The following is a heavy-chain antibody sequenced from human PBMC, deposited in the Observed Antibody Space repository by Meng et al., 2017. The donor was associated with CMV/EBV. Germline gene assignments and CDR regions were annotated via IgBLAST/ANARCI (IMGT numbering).Heavy chain of an antibody. J-gene: IGHJ5*02. V-gene: IGHV1-2*02. D-gene: IGHD6-13*01. CDR2: INPNSGGT. CDR3: ARQHNSSSWIINWFDP. CDR1: GYTFTGYY. Sequence: QVRLVQSGAELKKPGASVKVSCKASGYTFTGYYMHWVRQAPGQGLEWMGWINPNSGGTNYAQKFQGRVTMTRDTSISTAYMELSRLRSDDTAVYYCARQHNSSSWIINWFDPWGQGTLVTVSS.